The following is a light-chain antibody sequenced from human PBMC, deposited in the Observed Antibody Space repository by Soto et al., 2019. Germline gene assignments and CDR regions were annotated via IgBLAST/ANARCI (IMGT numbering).Light chain of an antibody. CDR1: SSDAGAYNY. V-gene: IGLV2-11*01. J-gene: IGLJ1*01. CDR3: CSYADNYSYV. CDR2: DVS. Sequence: QSVLTQPRSVSGSPGQSVTISCTGTSSDAGAYNYVSWYQQHPGKAPKLMTYDVSKRPSGVPDRFSGSKSGNTASLTISGLQAEDEADYYCCSYADNYSYVFGTGTKVTVL.